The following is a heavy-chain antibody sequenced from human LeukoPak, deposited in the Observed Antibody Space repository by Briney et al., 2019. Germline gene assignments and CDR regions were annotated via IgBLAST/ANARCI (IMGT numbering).Heavy chain of an antibody. Sequence: SETLSLTCTVSGGSISSHYWSWLRQPPGKGLEWLGYIYYSGSTNYNPSLKSRVTISVDTSKNQCSLKLSSVTAADTAVYDCARGGRYFDWLLPYYFDYWGQGTLVTVSS. CDR1: GGSISSHY. CDR2: IYYSGST. J-gene: IGHJ4*02. V-gene: IGHV4-59*11. D-gene: IGHD3-9*01. CDR3: ARGGRYFDWLLPYYFDY.